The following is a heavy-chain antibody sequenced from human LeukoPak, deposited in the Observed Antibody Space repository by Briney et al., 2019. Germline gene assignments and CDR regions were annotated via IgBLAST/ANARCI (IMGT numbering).Heavy chain of an antibody. Sequence: PGGSLRLSCVASRFTFSGYAMYWVRQAPGKGLEWVSCIDASGVNTYYADSVKGRFTISRDNSNNTLYLQMNSLRAEDTAVYYCAKGSGSGWYGWFDPWGQGTLVTVSS. V-gene: IGHV3-23*01. D-gene: IGHD6-19*01. J-gene: IGHJ5*02. CDR3: AKGSGSGWYGWFDP. CDR1: RFTFSGYA. CDR2: IDASGVNT.